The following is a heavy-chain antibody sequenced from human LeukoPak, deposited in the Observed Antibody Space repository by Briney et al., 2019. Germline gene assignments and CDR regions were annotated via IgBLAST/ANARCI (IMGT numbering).Heavy chain of an antibody. V-gene: IGHV3-73*01. J-gene: IGHJ4*02. CDR2: VRSQEKNYAT. D-gene: IGHD2/OR15-2a*01. CDR3: IRHVEYLAPER. CDR1: GHPFAGSA. Sequence: TGVSVRLFCGVSGHPFAGSAVHWVRGASGGGVVWVGCVRSQEKNYATINGASVKDRFIVSRNDSRNTASLQMTSLTMEDTAVYFCIRHVEYLAPERWGQGTLVIVSS.